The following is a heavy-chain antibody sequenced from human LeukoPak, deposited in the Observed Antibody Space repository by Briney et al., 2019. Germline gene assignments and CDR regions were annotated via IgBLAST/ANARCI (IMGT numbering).Heavy chain of an antibody. Sequence: LSLTCTVSGGFISSTNYYWGWIRQAPGKGLEWVSYISSSSSTIYYADSVKGRFTISRDNAKNSLYLQMNSLRAEDTAVYYCARSTVRGVIYFDYWGQGTLVTVSS. CDR3: ARSTVRGVIYFDY. CDR1: GGFISSTNYY. D-gene: IGHD3-10*02. V-gene: IGHV3-11*04. J-gene: IGHJ4*02. CDR2: ISSSSSTI.